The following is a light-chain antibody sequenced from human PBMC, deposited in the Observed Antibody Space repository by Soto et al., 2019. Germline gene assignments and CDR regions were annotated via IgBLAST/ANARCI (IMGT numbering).Light chain of an antibody. V-gene: IGKV3-20*01. Sequence: EIVLTQSPGTLSLSPGERATLSCRASQSVSSSYLAWYQQKPGQAPRLLIYSASTRATGIPDRFSGSGSGTDFTLTISRLEPEDFAVYYCQQYGSSPITLGQGTRLDI. CDR2: SAS. CDR1: QSVSSSY. CDR3: QQYGSSPIT. J-gene: IGKJ5*01.